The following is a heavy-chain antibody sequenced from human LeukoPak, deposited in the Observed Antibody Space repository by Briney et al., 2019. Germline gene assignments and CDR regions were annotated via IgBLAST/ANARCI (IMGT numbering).Heavy chain of an antibody. D-gene: IGHD4-17*01. CDR2: ISWDGGST. Sequence: GGSLRLSCAASGFTFDDYAMHWVRQAPGKGLEWVSLISWDGGSTYYADSVKGRFTISRDNSKNSLYLQMNSLRAEDTALYYCAKDIRYGDGEGYFDYWGQGTLVTVSS. CDR3: AKDIRYGDGEGYFDY. V-gene: IGHV3-43D*03. CDR1: GFTFDDYA. J-gene: IGHJ4*02.